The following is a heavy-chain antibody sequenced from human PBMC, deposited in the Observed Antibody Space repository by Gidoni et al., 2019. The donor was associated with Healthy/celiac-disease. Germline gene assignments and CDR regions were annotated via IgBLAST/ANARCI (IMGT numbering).Heavy chain of an antibody. CDR2: ISVSGGST. CDR3: AKDQPHGGYFDY. J-gene: IGHJ4*02. Sequence: EVQLLESGGGLVQPGGSLRLSCSASGVTFSSYAMSWVRPAPGKGLEWVSAISVSGGSTYYADSVKGRFTISRDNSKNTLYLQMNSLRAEDTAVYYCAKDQPHGGYFDYWGQGTLVTVSS. V-gene: IGHV3-23*01. CDR1: GVTFSSYA.